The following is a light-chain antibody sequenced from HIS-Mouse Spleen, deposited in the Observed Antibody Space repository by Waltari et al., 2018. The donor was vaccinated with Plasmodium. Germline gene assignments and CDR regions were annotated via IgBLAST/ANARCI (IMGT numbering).Light chain of an antibody. CDR2: EDS. Sequence: SYELTQPPSVSVSPGQTARITCSGDALPKKYAYWYQQKSGQAPVLGIYEDSKRPSGIPGGSSGSSSGKMATLTISGAQVEDEADYYCYSTDSSGNHRVFGGGTKLTVL. V-gene: IGLV3-10*01. CDR3: YSTDSSGNHRV. J-gene: IGLJ3*02. CDR1: ALPKKY.